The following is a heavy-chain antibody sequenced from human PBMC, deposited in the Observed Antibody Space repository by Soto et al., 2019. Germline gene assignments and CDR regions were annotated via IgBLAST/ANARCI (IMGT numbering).Heavy chain of an antibody. J-gene: IGHJ5*02. D-gene: IGHD3-3*01. CDR2: ISAYNGNT. CDR3: ARDRSDYDFWSGYQNWFDP. CDR1: GYTFTSYG. V-gene: IGHV1-18*01. Sequence: QVPLVQSGAEVKKPGASVKVSCKASGYTFTSYGISWVRQAPGQGLEWMGWISAYNGNTNYAQKLQGRVTMTTDTSTSTAYMELRSLRSDDTAVYYCARDRSDYDFWSGYQNWFDPWGQGTLVTVSS.